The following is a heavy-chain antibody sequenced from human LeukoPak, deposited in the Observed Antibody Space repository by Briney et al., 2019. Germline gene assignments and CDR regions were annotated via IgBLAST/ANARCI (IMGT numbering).Heavy chain of an antibody. V-gene: IGHV3-21*01. CDR1: GFTFSSYS. D-gene: IGHD2-15*01. CDR3: ARDLEYCSGGSCYGWFDP. CDR2: ICSSRSYI. J-gene: IGHJ5*02. Sequence: PGGSLRLSCAASGFTFSSYSMKCVREAPGEGVGWVSSICSSRSYIYYADSVKGRFTFSWANAKNSLHLRLAILRPEDTAVSYCARDLEYCSGGSCYGWFDPRGQGTLVTVSS.